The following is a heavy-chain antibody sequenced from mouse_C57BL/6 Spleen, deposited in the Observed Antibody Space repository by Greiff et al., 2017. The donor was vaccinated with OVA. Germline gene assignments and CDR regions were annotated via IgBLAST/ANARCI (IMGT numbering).Heavy chain of an antibody. V-gene: IGHV3-6*01. Sequence: ESGPGLVKPSQSLSLTCSVTGYSITSGYYWNWIRQFPGNKLEWMGYISYDGSNNYNPSLKNRISITRDTSKNQFFLKLNSVTTEDTATYYCARGDGSSFFDYWGQGTLVTVSA. CDR2: ISYDGSN. CDR1: GYSITSGYY. CDR3: ARGDGSSFFDY. J-gene: IGHJ3*01. D-gene: IGHD1-1*01.